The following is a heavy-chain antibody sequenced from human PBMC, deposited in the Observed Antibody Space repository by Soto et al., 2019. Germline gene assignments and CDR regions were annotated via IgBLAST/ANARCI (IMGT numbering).Heavy chain of an antibody. CDR1: GGSFSGYY. CDR3: ARGRLHYYGSGSYWFDP. CDR2: INHSGST. J-gene: IGHJ5*02. V-gene: IGHV4-34*01. D-gene: IGHD3-10*01. Sequence: QVQLQQWGAGLLKPSETLSLTCAVYGGSFSGYYWSWIRQPPGKGLEWIGEINHSGSTNYNPSLKSRVTISVDTSKNQFSLKLSSVTAADTAVYYCARGRLHYYGSGSYWFDPCGQGTLVTVSS.